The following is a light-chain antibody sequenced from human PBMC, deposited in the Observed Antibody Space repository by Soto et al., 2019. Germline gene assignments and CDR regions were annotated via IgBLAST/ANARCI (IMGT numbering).Light chain of an antibody. J-gene: IGKJ4*01. CDR1: HSVSSSY. CDR2: GAS. Sequence: EIVLTQSPGTLSLSPGERATLSCMASHSVSSSYLAWYQQKPGQAPRLLIYGASSRATGIPDRFSGSGSGTDFTLTISRLEPEDFAVYYCQQYGSSPLTFGGGTKVEIK. CDR3: QQYGSSPLT. V-gene: IGKV3-20*01.